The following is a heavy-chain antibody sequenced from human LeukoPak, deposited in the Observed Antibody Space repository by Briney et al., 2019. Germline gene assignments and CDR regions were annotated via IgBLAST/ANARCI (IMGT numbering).Heavy chain of an antibody. CDR3: AKAYGSGSYFFDY. CDR2: ISGSGGST. CDR1: GFTFSSYA. V-gene: IGHV3-23*01. D-gene: IGHD3-10*01. Sequence: PGGSLRLSCAASGFTFSSYAMSWVRQAPGKGLEWVSAISGSGGSTYYADSVKGWFTISRDNSKNTLYLQMNSLRVEDTALYYCAKAYGSGSYFFDYWGQGTLVTVSS. J-gene: IGHJ4*02.